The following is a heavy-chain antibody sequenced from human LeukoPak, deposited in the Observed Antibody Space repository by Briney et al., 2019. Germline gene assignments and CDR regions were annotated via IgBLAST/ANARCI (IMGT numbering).Heavy chain of an antibody. CDR3: ARAIYFDWLLFGNGRGSFDY. CDR2: INHSGST. CDR1: GGSFSGYY. Sequence: SETLSLTCAVYGGSFSGYYWSWIRQPPGKGLEWIGEINHSGSTNYNPSLKSRVTISVDTSKNQFSLKLSSVTAADTAVYYCARAIYFDWLLFGNGRGSFDYWGQGTLVTVSS. J-gene: IGHJ4*02. V-gene: IGHV4-34*01. D-gene: IGHD3-9*01.